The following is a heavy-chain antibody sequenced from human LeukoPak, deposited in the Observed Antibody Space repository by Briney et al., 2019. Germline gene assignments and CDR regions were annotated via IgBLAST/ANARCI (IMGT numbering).Heavy chain of an antibody. J-gene: IGHJ4*02. D-gene: IGHD5-24*01. V-gene: IGHV4-59*01. CDR1: GGSISSYY. CDR3: ARDRDGYNSLDY. Sequence: SETLSLTCTVSGGSISSYYWNWIRQPPGKGLGWIGYIYYSVSTNYNPSLKSPVTISVDTSNNQFSLRLSSVTAADTAVYYCARDRDGYNSLDYWGQGTLVTVSS. CDR2: IYYSVST.